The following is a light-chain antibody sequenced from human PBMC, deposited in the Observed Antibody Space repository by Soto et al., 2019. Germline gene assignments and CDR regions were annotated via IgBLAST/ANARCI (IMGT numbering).Light chain of an antibody. Sequence: QSVLSQPPSASGTPGQRVTISCSGSSSNIGSKTVTWYQQLPGTAPQLLVYSNNLRPSGVSNRFSGSKSGNTASLTISGLQAEDEADYYCCSYTSSSTLYVFGTGTKLTVL. CDR1: SSNIGSKT. V-gene: IGLV1-44*01. CDR3: CSYTSSSTLYV. CDR2: SNN. J-gene: IGLJ1*01.